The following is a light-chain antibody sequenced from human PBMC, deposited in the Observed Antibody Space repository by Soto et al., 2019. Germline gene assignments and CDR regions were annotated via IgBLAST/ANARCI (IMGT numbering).Light chain of an antibody. CDR2: GNS. J-gene: IGLJ2*01. V-gene: IGLV1-40*01. CDR1: ISNIGAGYD. Sequence: QSVLTQPPSVSGAPGQRVTISCTGSISNIGAGYDVHWYQQLPGTAPKLPIYGNSNRPSGVPDRFSGSKSGTSASLAITGLQAEDEADYYCQSYDSSLSVVFGGGTKLTVL. CDR3: QSYDSSLSVV.